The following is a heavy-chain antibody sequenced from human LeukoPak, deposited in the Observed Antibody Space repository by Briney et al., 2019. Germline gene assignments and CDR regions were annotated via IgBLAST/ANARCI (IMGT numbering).Heavy chain of an antibody. CDR3: ARFAVTTAGDY. CDR1: GFTFSSYW. Sequence: GGSLRLACAASGFTFSSYWMHWVRQAPGKGLVWVSRITGDGSGANYADSVKGRFTISRDNAKNTLYLQMNSLRAEDTAVYYCARFAVTTAGDYWGQGTLVTVSS. V-gene: IGHV3-74*01. D-gene: IGHD1-1*01. J-gene: IGHJ4*02. CDR2: ITGDGSGA.